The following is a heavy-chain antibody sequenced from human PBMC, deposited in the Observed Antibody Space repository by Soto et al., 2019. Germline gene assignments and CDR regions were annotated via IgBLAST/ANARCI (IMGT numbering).Heavy chain of an antibody. CDR2: IIPILGIA. V-gene: IGHV1-69*02. CDR1: GGTFSSYT. J-gene: IGHJ6*02. CDR3: ARGGSHDISYYYYGMDV. D-gene: IGHD3-9*01. Sequence: QVQLVQSGAEVKKPGSSVKVSCKASGGTFSSYTISWVRQAPGQGLEWMGRIIPILGIANYAQKFQGRVTITADKSTSTAYMELSSLRSEDTAVYYCARGGSHDISYYYYGMDVWGQGTTVTVSS.